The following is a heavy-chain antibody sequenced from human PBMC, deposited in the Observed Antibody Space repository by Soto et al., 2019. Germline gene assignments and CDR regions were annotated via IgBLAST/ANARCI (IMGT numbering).Heavy chain of an antibody. CDR2: IWYDGSNK. J-gene: IGHJ5*02. D-gene: IGHD2-15*01. V-gene: IGHV3-33*01. Sequence: QVQLVESGGGVVQPGRSLRLSCAASGFTFSSYGMHWVRQAPGKGLEWVAVIWYDGSNKYYADSVKGRFTISRDNSKNTLYLQMNSLRAEDTAVYYCARDLVVVVAVNNWFDPWGQGTLVTVSS. CDR1: GFTFSSYG. CDR3: ARDLVVVVAVNNWFDP.